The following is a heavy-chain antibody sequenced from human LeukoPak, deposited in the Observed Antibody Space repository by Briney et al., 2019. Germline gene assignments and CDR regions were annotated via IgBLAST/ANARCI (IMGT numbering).Heavy chain of an antibody. D-gene: IGHD2-2*01. Sequence: SVKLSCKASGGTFSSYAISWVRQAPGQGLELMGGIIPIFGTANYAQKFQGRVTITADESTSTVYMELSSVRSEDTAVYYCARYVVVDGPYYYYGMDVWGKGTTVTVSS. CDR3: ARYVVVDGPYYYYGMDV. CDR2: IIPIFGTA. J-gene: IGHJ6*04. V-gene: IGHV1-69*01. CDR1: GGTFSSYA.